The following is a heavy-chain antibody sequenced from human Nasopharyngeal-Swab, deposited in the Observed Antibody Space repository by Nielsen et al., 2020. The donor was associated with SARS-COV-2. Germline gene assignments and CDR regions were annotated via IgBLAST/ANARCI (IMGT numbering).Heavy chain of an antibody. J-gene: IGHJ4*02. CDR2: IYYSGNT. Sequence: WIRQPPGKGLEWMGYIYYSGNTNYNPSLKSRLTISVDTSKNQFSLRLISVTAADTAVYYCAREDASPTAFSDSWGQGMLVTVSS. D-gene: IGHD6-6*01. CDR3: AREDASPTAFSDS. V-gene: IGHV4-59*01.